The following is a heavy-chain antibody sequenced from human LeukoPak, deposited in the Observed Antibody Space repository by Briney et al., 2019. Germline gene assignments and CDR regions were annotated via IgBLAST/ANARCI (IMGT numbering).Heavy chain of an antibody. Sequence: ASVKVSCKASGYTFTGYYMHWVRQAPGQGLEWMGWINPNSVGTNYAQKFQGRVTMTRDTSISTAYMELSRLRSDDTAVYYCARGPTMGHVDYWGQGTLVTVSS. D-gene: IGHD5-12*01. J-gene: IGHJ4*02. CDR1: GYTFTGYY. CDR2: INPNSVGT. CDR3: ARGPTMGHVDY. V-gene: IGHV1-2*02.